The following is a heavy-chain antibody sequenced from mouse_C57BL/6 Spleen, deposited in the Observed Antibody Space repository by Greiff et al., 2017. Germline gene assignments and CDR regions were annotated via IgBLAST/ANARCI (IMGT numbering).Heavy chain of an antibody. CDR1: GFTFSNYW. CDR2: IRLKSDNYAT. CDR3: TEGDSSGPPFAY. V-gene: IGHV6-3*01. D-gene: IGHD3-2*02. Sequence: EVKLEESGGGLVQPGGSMKLSCVASGFTFSNYWMNWVRQSPEKGLEWVAQIRLKSDNYATHYAESGKGRFTISRDDSKSSVYLQMNNLRAEDTGIYYCTEGDSSGPPFAYWGQGTLVTVSA. J-gene: IGHJ3*01.